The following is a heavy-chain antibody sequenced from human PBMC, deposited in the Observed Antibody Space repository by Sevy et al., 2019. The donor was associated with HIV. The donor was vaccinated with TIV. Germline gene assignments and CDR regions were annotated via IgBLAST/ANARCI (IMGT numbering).Heavy chain of an antibody. CDR2: ISSSSSYI. D-gene: IGHD1-26*01. CDR3: ARGGFDGIFDP. CDR1: GFTFSSYS. Sequence: GGSLRLSCAASGFTFSSYSMNWVRQAPGKGLEWVSSISSSSSYIYYPDSVKGRFTISRDNAKNSLYLQMNSLRAEDTAVYYCARGGFDGIFDPWGQGTLVTVSS. J-gene: IGHJ5*02. V-gene: IGHV3-21*01.